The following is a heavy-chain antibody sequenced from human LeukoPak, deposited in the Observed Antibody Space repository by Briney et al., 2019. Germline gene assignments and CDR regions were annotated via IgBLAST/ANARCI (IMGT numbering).Heavy chain of an antibody. CDR3: ARHPWNSPFDY. V-gene: IGHV4-39*01. CDR2: IYYSGST. D-gene: IGHD1-7*01. J-gene: IGHJ4*02. Sequence: PSETLFLTCTVSGGSISSSSYYWGWIRQPPVKGMEWIGSIYYSGSTYYNPSLKSRVTISVDTSKNQFSLKLSSVTAADTAVYYCARHPWNSPFDYWGQGTLVTVSS. CDR1: GGSISSSSYY.